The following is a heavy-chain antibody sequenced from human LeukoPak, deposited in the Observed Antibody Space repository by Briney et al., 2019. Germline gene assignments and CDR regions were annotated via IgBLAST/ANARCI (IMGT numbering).Heavy chain of an antibody. CDR2: MNPNSGNT. Sequence: ASVKVSCKASGYTFTSYDINWVRQATGQGLEWMGWMNPNSGNTGYAQKFQARVTITRDTSISTVYMELSSLRPEDTAVYYCARGGGFSWADNWLDPWGQGTLVTVSS. J-gene: IGHJ5*02. V-gene: IGHV1-8*03. CDR1: GYTFTSYD. CDR3: ARGGGFSWADNWLDP. D-gene: IGHD6-13*01.